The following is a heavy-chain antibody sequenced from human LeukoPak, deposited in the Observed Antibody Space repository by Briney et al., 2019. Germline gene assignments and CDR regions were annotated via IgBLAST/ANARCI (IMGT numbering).Heavy chain of an antibody. J-gene: IGHJ4*02. Sequence: GGSLRLSCAASGFPFSTYSMNWVRQAPGKGLEWVSYISSSSSTIYYADSVKGRFTISRDNAKNSLYLQMNSLRAEDTAVYYCAKDQEIVVVPYYFDYWGQGTLVTVSS. D-gene: IGHD2-2*01. CDR2: ISSSSSTI. CDR1: GFPFSTYS. CDR3: AKDQEIVVVPYYFDY. V-gene: IGHV3-48*01.